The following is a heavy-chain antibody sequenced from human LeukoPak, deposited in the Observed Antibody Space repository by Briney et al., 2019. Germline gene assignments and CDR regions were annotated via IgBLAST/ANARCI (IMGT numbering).Heavy chain of an antibody. CDR3: AKDTEGYTYGYYYYGMDV. CDR2: ISGDSGST. D-gene: IGHD5-18*01. Sequence: PEGSLRLSCAASGFTFDDYAMHWVRQAPGKGLEWVSLISGDSGSTYYADSVKGRFTISRDNSKNSLYLQMNSLRNDDTALYYCAKDTEGYTYGYYYYGMDVWGQGTTVTVSS. J-gene: IGHJ6*02. CDR1: GFTFDDYA. V-gene: IGHV3-43*02.